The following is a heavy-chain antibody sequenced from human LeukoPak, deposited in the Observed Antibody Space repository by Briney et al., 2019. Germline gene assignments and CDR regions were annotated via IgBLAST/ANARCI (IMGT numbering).Heavy chain of an antibody. CDR3: AKDGPIAVAGGVDY. J-gene: IGHJ4*02. Sequence: PGGSLRLSCAASGFTFSSYGMHWVRQAPGKGLEWVAFVRYDGSNKYYADSVKGRFTISRDNSKNTLYLQMNSLRAEDTAVYYCAKDGPIAVAGGVDYWGQGTLVTVSS. V-gene: IGHV3-30*02. D-gene: IGHD6-19*01. CDR1: GFTFSSYG. CDR2: VRYDGSNK.